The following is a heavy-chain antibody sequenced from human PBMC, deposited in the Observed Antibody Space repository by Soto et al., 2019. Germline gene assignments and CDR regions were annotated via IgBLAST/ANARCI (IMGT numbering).Heavy chain of an antibody. J-gene: IGHJ6*02. CDR1: GFTFSSYS. Sequence: GGSLRLSCAASGFTFSSYSMNWVRQAPGKGLEWVSYISSSSSTIYYADSVKGRFTISRDNAKNSLYLQMNSLRDEDTAVYYCASQIVGANYYYYYGMDVWGQGTTVTVSS. V-gene: IGHV3-48*02. D-gene: IGHD1-26*01. CDR3: ASQIVGANYYYYYGMDV. CDR2: ISSSSSTI.